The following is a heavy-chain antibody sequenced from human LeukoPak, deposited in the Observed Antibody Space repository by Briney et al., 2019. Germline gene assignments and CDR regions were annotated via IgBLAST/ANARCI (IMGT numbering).Heavy chain of an antibody. V-gene: IGHV1-18*01. CDR2: ISTYNGNT. J-gene: IGHJ4*02. Sequence: ASVKVSCKASGYTFTSYTIIWVRHAPGQGLEWMGWISTYNGNTNYAQKFQDRVTMTTDTSTSTACMELRSLRSDDTAVYYCARVGQAWYSSTWFDYWGQGTVVTVSS. CDR1: GYTFTSYT. CDR3: ARVGQAWYSSTWFDY. D-gene: IGHD6-13*01.